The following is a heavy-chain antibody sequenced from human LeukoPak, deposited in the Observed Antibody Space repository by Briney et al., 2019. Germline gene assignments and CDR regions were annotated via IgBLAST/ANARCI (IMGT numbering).Heavy chain of an antibody. D-gene: IGHD2-8*01. CDR1: GGSITSNTYY. CDR3: ARINGGI. J-gene: IGHJ4*02. CDR2: ISYDGNT. Sequence: PSETLSLTCTVTGGSITSNTYYWGWIRQPPGKGLEWIVSISYDGNTYYNPSLKSRVTVSRDTSKNQFSLKVNSVTAADTAVYYCARINGGIWGQGTLVTVSS. V-gene: IGHV4-39*07.